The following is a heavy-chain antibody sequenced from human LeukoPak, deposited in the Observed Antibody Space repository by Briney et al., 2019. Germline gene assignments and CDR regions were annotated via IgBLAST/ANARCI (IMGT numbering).Heavy chain of an antibody. J-gene: IGHJ4*02. D-gene: IGHD6-13*01. Sequence: PGGSLRLSCAASGFTFSSYWMSWVRQAPGNGLEWVANINQEGSEKYYVDSVKGRFTISRDNSKNTLYLQMNSLRAEDTAVYYCAKVRFQQLIPFDYWGQGTLVTVSS. V-gene: IGHV3-7*03. CDR3: AKVRFQQLIPFDY. CDR2: INQEGSEK. CDR1: GFTFSSYW.